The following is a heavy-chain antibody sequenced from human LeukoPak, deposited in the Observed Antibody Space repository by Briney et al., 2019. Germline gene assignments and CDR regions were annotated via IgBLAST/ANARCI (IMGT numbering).Heavy chain of an antibody. CDR3: AREYYYESNGHQGYLDY. CDR2: IYRDGRT. J-gene: IGHJ4*02. CDR1: AFTVSSNY. V-gene: IGHV3-53*01. D-gene: IGHD3-22*01. Sequence: PGGSLRLSCAASAFTVSSNYMSWVRQAPGKGLEWVSVIYRDGRTYYADSVKGRFTISRDNSKNTVYLQMNSLRAEDTAVYYCAREYYYESNGHQGYLDYWGQGTLVTVSS.